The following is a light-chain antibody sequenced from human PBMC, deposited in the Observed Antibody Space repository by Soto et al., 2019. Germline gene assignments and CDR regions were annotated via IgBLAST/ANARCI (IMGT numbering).Light chain of an antibody. CDR2: KAT. CDR3: QQYNSYPLT. J-gene: IGKJ4*01. CDR1: QSIGSW. Sequence: DIQMTQAPSTLSASVGDRVNITCRASQSIGSWLAWYQQKPGKAPKVLMYKATTLESGVPSRFGGSGSGTEFTLTISSLQPDDFATYYCQQYNSYPLTFGGGTKVEIK. V-gene: IGKV1-5*03.